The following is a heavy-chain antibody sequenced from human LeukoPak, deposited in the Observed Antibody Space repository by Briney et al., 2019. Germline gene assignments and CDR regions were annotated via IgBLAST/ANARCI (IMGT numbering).Heavy chain of an antibody. CDR2: ISGST. V-gene: IGHV3-23*01. D-gene: IGHD2/OR15-2a*01. J-gene: IGHJ4*02. Sequence: GGSLRLSCAASGLTFSSYAMSWVRQAPGKGLEWVSAISGSTYYAGAVRGRFTISRDNSKNMLYLQMDSLRAEDTAVYYCARERVPGCYLCTFDCWGQGTLVTVSS. CDR1: GLTFSSYA. CDR3: ARERVPGCYLCTFDC.